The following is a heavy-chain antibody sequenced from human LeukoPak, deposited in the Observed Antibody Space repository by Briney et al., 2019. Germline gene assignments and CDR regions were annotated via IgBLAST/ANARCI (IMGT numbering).Heavy chain of an antibody. Sequence: PSETLSLTCAVYGGSFSGYYWSWIRQPPGKGLEWIGEINHSGSTNYNPSLKSRVTISVDTSKNQFSLKLSSVTAADTAVYYCARGSRVCSGGSCYLRGYYFDYWGQGTLVTVSS. CDR3: ARGSRVCSGGSCYLRGYYFDY. CDR1: GGSFSGYY. V-gene: IGHV4-34*01. D-gene: IGHD2-15*01. J-gene: IGHJ4*02. CDR2: INHSGST.